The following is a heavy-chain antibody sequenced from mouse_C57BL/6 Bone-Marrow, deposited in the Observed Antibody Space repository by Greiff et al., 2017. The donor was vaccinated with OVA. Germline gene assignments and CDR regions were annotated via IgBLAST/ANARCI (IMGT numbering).Heavy chain of an antibody. CDR2: ISDGGSYT. CDR3: ARDLRGPFDY. Sequence: EVQGVESGGGLVKPGGSLKLSCAASGFTFSSYAMSWVRQTPEKRLEWVATISDGGSYTYYPDNVKGRFTISRDNAKNNLYLQMSHLKSEDTAMYYCARDLRGPFDYWGQGTTLTVSS. D-gene: IGHD3-1*01. J-gene: IGHJ2*01. CDR1: GFTFSSYA. V-gene: IGHV5-4*01.